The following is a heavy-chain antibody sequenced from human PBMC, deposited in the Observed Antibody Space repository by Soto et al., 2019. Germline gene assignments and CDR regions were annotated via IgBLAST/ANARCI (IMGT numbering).Heavy chain of an antibody. V-gene: IGHV4-38-2*02. CDR1: GYFISSGYY. J-gene: IGHJ6*02. D-gene: IGHD1-1*01. CDR2: IHHSGTT. Sequence: LSLTCTVSGYFISSGYYWGWIRQPPGKGLEWIGNIHHSGTTYNNPSLKSRVTISVDTSKNQFSLKLNSVTAADTAVYYCAYCQNDQFGMDVWGQGTTVTVSS. CDR3: AYCQNDQFGMDV.